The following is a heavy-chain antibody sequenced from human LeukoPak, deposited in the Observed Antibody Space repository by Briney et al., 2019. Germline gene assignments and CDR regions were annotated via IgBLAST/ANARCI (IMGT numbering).Heavy chain of an antibody. CDR3: ARATYYDFWSGTPGGYFDY. CDR1: GFTFSNYG. Sequence: GGSLRLSCAASGFTFSNYGMHWVRQAPGKGLEWVAVISYDGSNKYYADSLKGRFTISRDNSKNTLYLQMNSLRAEDTAVYYCARATYYDFWSGTPGGYFDYWGQGTLVTVSS. J-gene: IGHJ4*02. D-gene: IGHD3-3*01. V-gene: IGHV3-30*03. CDR2: ISYDGSNK.